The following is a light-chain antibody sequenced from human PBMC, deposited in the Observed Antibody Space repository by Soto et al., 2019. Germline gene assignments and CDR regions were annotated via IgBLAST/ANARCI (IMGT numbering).Light chain of an antibody. J-gene: IGKJ2*01. CDR2: VAS. Sequence: DIQVTQSPSSLSASVGDRVTITCPASQGISNGLSWYQQKPGQAPTLLFYVASNLQSGVPSRFSRRGSGTEYTLTISSLPAADVATYYCLWAYTTPYTFHQGSKLEIK. CDR1: QGISNG. CDR3: LWAYTTPYT. V-gene: IGKV1-27*01.